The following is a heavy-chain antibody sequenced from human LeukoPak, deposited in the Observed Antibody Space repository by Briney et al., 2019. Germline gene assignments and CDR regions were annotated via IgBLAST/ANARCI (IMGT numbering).Heavy chain of an antibody. D-gene: IGHD6-13*01. J-gene: IGHJ4*02. CDR1: GGSFSGYY. V-gene: IGHV4-34*01. CDR3: ARHGASSWYEGHFDY. CDR2: INHSGST. Sequence: PSETLSLTCAVYGGSFSGYYWSWIRQPPGKGLEWIGEINHSGSTNYNPSLKSRVTISVDTSKTQFSLKLSSVTAADTAVYYCARHGASSWYEGHFDYWGQGTLVTVSS.